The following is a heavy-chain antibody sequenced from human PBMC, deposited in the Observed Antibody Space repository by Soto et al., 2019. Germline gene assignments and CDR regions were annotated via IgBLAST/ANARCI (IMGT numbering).Heavy chain of an antibody. J-gene: IGHJ3*02. Sequence: SETLSLTCAVYGGSFSGYYWGWIRQPPGEGVEWIGEINHSGSTNYNPSLKSRVTISVDTSKNQFSLKLSSVTAADTAVYYCARGRRLRGYSYGPDAFDIWGQGTMVTVSS. D-gene: IGHD5-18*01. CDR3: ARGRRLRGYSYGPDAFDI. V-gene: IGHV4-34*01. CDR1: GGSFSGYY. CDR2: INHSGST.